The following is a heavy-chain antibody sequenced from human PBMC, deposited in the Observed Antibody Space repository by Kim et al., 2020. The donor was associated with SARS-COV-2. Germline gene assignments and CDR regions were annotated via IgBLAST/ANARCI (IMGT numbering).Heavy chain of an antibody. Sequence: GGSLRLSCAASGFTFSSYAMHWVRQAPGKGLEWVAVISYDGSNKYYADSVKGRFTISRDNSKNTLYLQMNSLRAEDTAVYYCARGIQLAYIDYWGQGTLVTVSS. D-gene: IGHD5-18*01. V-gene: IGHV3-30*04. CDR2: ISYDGSNK. CDR1: GFTFSSYA. CDR3: ARGIQLAYIDY. J-gene: IGHJ4*02.